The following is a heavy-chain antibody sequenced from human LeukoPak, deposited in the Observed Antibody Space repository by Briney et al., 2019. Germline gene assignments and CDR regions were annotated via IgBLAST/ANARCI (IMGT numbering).Heavy chain of an antibody. V-gene: IGHV3-23*01. CDR3: AKPLYDFWSGYSGGYFDY. J-gene: IGHJ4*02. D-gene: IGHD3-3*01. CDR1: GFTFSSYA. CDR2: ISGSGGST. Sequence: GGSLRLSCAASGFTFSSYAMSWVRQAPGKGLEWVSAISGSGGSTYYADSVKGRFTISRDNSKNTLYLQMNSLRAEDTAVYYCAKPLYDFWSGYSGGYFDYWGQGTLVTVSS.